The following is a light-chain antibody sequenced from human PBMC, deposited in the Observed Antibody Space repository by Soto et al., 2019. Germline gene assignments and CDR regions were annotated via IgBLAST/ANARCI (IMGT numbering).Light chain of an antibody. CDR3: XXXXSYRT. CDR2: KAS. J-gene: IGKJ1*01. Sequence: DIRMTQSPSTLSASVGDRVTITCRASQSISVYLAWYQQKPGKAPKLLIYKASNLESGVPSRFSGSGSGTEFTLTISSLQPXXXXXXXXXXXXSYRTFGQGTKVEIK. CDR1: QSISVY. V-gene: IGKV1-5*03.